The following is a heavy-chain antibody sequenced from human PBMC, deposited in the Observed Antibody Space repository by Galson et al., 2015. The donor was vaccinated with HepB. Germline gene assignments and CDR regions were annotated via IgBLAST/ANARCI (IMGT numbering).Heavy chain of an antibody. V-gene: IGHV3-23*01. D-gene: IGHD2-2*01. Sequence: SLRLSCAASGFTFRSYAMSWVRQAPGKGLEWVSTISESGSSTYYADSVKGRLTISRDNSKNTLYLQMNSLRVEDTAVYDCARVVPAAGGRFDQWGQGTLVTVSS. CDR2: ISESGSST. CDR1: GFTFRSYA. CDR3: ARVVPAAGGRFDQ. J-gene: IGHJ4*02.